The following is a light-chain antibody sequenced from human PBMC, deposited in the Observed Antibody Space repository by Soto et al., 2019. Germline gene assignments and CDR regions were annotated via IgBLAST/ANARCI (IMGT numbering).Light chain of an antibody. CDR2: DAS. J-gene: IGKJ1*01. V-gene: IGKV1-5*01. CDR3: QRYNSYPVT. Sequence: DIQMTQSPSTLSASVGDRVTITCRASQSISSWLAWYQQKPGKAPKLLIYDASSLESGVPSRFSGSGSGTEFTLTISSLQPDDFATYYCQRYNSYPVTFGQGTKVDIK. CDR1: QSISSW.